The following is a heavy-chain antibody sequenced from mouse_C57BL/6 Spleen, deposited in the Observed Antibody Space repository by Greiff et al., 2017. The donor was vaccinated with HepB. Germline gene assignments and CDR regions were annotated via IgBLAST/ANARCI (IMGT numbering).Heavy chain of an antibody. CDR1: GYTFTSYW. CDR2: IDPSDSET. Sequence: QVQLKQPGAELVRPGSSVKLSCKASGYTFTSYWMHWVKQRPIQGLEWIGNIDPSDSETHYNQKFKDKATLTVDKSSSTAYMQLSSLTSEDSAVYYCARSGSSYAYYFDYRGQGTTLTVSS. D-gene: IGHD1-1*01. J-gene: IGHJ2*01. V-gene: IGHV1-52*01. CDR3: ARSGSSYAYYFDY.